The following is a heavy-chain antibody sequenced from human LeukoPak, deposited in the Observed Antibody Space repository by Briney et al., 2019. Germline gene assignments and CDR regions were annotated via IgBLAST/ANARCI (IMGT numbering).Heavy chain of an antibody. CDR1: GGSISSSSYY. J-gene: IGHJ4*02. CDR3: ARHERPDLWFGENYFDY. Sequence: SETLSLTCTVSGGSISSSSYYWGWIRQPPGKGLEWIGSIYYSGSTYYNPSLKSRVTISVDTSKNQFSLKLSSVTAADTAVYCCARHERPDLWFGENYFDYWGQGTLVTVSS. CDR2: IYYSGST. V-gene: IGHV4-39*01. D-gene: IGHD3-10*01.